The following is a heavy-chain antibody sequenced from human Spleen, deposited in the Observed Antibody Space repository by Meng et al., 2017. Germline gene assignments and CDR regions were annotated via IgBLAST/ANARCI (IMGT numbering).Heavy chain of an antibody. CDR2: ISSSSSYI. J-gene: IGHJ4*02. CDR1: GFTLSTYA. Sequence: GGSLRLSCAASGFTLSTYAMHWVRQAPGKGLEWVSSISSSSSYIYYADSVKGRFTISRDNAKNSLYLQMNSLRAEDTAVYYCARELIAVAGYWGQGTLVTVSS. CDR3: ARELIAVAGY. V-gene: IGHV3-21*01. D-gene: IGHD6-19*01.